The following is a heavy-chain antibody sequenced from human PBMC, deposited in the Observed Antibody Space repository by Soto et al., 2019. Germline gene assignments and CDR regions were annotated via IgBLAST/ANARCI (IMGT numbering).Heavy chain of an antibody. V-gene: IGHV1-8*01. D-gene: IGHD3-3*01. Sequence: ASVKVSCKASGYTFTSYDINWVRQATGQGLEWMGWMNPNSGNTGYAQKFQGRVTMTRNTSISTAYMELSSLRSEDTAVYYCARGNGSYHDFWSGYYGGLYYYYGMDVWGQGTTVTVSS. CDR2: MNPNSGNT. J-gene: IGHJ6*02. CDR3: ARGNGSYHDFWSGYYGGLYYYYGMDV. CDR1: GYTFTSYD.